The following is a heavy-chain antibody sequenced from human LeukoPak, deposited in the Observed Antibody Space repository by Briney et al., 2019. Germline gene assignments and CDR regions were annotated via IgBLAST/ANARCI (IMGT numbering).Heavy chain of an antibody. CDR1: GFTFSSYA. J-gene: IGHJ4*02. D-gene: IGHD1-26*01. V-gene: IGHV3-23*01. CDR3: AKDLRHSGSYYEY. Sequence: GGSLRLSCAASGFTFSSYAMSWVRHAPRKGLEGVSGISHSGGSTYYADSVKGRFTISRDNSKNTLYLQMNSLRAEDTAVYYCAKDLRHSGSYYEYWGQGTLVTVSS. CDR2: ISHSGGST.